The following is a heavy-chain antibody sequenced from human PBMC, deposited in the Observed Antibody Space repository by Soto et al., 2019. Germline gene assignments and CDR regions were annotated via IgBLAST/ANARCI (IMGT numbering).Heavy chain of an antibody. CDR1: GGSISSGDYH. J-gene: IGHJ6*02. V-gene: IGHV4-30-4*01. CDR2: VYYSGST. Sequence: QVQLQESGPGLVKPSQTLSLTCTVSGGSISSGDYHWSWIRQTPGKGLEWIGAVYYSGSTYYNPSLKSRIRISVDTSKNQFSLKMNSVTAADTAVYYCARDYRTPSAGAMGVWGQGTTVTVSS. D-gene: IGHD2-15*01. CDR3: ARDYRTPSAGAMGV.